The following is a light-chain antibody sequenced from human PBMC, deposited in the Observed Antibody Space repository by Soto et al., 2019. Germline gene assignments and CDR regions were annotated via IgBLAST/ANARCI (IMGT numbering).Light chain of an antibody. CDR1: QSVSSK. V-gene: IGKV3-15*01. CDR3: QQYNDWPPA. CDR2: GAS. Sequence: MSQSPSTLSLSPGERATLSCRASQSVSSKLVWYQQKPGQAPRFLIYGASTRATGIPARFRGSGSGTEFTLTIDSLQSEDFEVSYCQQYNDWPPAFGGRTKVDNK. J-gene: IGKJ4*01.